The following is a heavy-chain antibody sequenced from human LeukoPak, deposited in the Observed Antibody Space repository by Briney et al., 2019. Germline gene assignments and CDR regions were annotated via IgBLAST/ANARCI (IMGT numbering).Heavy chain of an antibody. CDR2: INHSGST. J-gene: IGHJ4*02. D-gene: IGHD5-24*01. CDR3: ARVSVRWLRRLFDY. V-gene: IGHV4-34*01. Sequence: PSETLSLTCAVYGGSFSGYYWSWIRQPPGKGLEWIGEINHSGSTNYNPSLKSRVTISVDTSKNQFSLKLSSVTAADTAVYYCARVSVRWLRRLFDYWGQGTLVTVSS. CDR1: GGSFSGYY.